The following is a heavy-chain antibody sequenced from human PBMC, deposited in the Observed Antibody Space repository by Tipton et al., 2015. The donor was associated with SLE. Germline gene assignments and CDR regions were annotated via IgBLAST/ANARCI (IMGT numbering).Heavy chain of an antibody. Sequence: TLSLTCAVSGYSISSGYYWGWIRQPPGKGLEWIGGIYHSGSTYYNPSLKSRVTISVDTSKNQFSLKLSSVTAADTAVYYCARGSSGRENWGQGTLVTVSS. CDR1: GYSISSGYY. V-gene: IGHV4-38-2*01. CDR3: ARGSSGREN. CDR2: IYHSGST. D-gene: IGHD6-25*01. J-gene: IGHJ4*02.